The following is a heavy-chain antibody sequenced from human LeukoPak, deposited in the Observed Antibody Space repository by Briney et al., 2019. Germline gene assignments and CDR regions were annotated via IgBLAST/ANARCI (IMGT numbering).Heavy chain of an antibody. CDR3: ARAGGVAGLATRDY. D-gene: IGHD5-12*01. V-gene: IGHV4-30-4*01. J-gene: IGHJ4*02. Sequence: SETLSLTCTVSGGSISSGDYYWRWIRQPPGKGLEWIGYIYYSGSTYYNPSLKSRVTISVDTSKNQFSLKLSSVTAADTAVYYCARAGGVAGLATRDYWGQGTLVTVSS. CDR2: IYYSGST. CDR1: GGSISSGDYY.